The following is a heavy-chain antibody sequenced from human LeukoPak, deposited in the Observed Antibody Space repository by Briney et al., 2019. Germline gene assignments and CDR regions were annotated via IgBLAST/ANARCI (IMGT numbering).Heavy chain of an antibody. CDR2: ISWNSGSI. J-gene: IGHJ4*02. CDR3: AKGRRGMATNFDY. CDR1: GFTFDDYA. V-gene: IGHV3-9*01. Sequence: GGSLRLSCAASGFTFDDYAMHWVRQAPGKGLEWVSGISWNSGSIGYADSVKGRFTISRDNAKNSLYLQMNSLRAEDTALYYCAKGRRGMATNFDYWGQGTLVTVSS. D-gene: IGHD5-12*01.